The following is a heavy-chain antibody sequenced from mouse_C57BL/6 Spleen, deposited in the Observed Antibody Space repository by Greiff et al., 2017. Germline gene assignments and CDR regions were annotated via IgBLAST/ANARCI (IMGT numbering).Heavy chain of an antibody. CDR3: ARSDPYSLDY. V-gene: IGHV3-8*01. CDR1: GYSITSDY. CDR2: ISYSGST. J-gene: IGHJ2*01. Sequence: EVKLQESGPGLAKPSQTLSLTCSVTGYSITSDYWNWIRKFPGNKLEYMGYISYSGSTYYNPSLKSRISITRDTYKHQYYLQLNSVTTENAATYYCARSDPYSLDYWGQGTTLTVSS.